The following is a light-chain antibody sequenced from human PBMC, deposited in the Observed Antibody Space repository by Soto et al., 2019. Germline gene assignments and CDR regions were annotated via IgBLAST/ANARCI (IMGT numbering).Light chain of an antibody. CDR3: QSYDTSLNAVL. Sequence: QSVLTQPPSVSGAPGQRVTISCTGSSSNIGAGYDVHWYQQLPGAAPKLLIYGNSNRPEGVTDRFSSYTSGTSASLAITGVQAEDEADYYCQSYDTSLNAVLFGGGTKLTVL. V-gene: IGLV1-40*01. J-gene: IGLJ2*01. CDR2: GNS. CDR1: SSNIGAGYD.